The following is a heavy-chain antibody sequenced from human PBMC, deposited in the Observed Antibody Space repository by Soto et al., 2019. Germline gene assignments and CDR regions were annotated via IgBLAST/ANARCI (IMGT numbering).Heavy chain of an antibody. Sequence: QVQLEQSGAEVKKPGASVKVSCKASGYTFSSYGISWVRQAPGQGLEWMGWTSGYNGNTNYELKFQDRVTMTTDTSTNTAYMELRSLRSDDTAVYYCAREGIGVYYYEGMDVWGQGTTVTVSS. D-gene: IGHD6-19*01. V-gene: IGHV1-18*01. CDR2: TSGYNGNT. CDR3: AREGIGVYYYEGMDV. CDR1: GYTFSSYG. J-gene: IGHJ6*02.